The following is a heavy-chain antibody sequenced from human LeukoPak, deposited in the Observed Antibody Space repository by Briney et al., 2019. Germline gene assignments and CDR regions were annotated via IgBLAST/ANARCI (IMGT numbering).Heavy chain of an antibody. CDR3: AVHPRGY. V-gene: IGHV3-7*01. J-gene: IGHJ4*02. Sequence: GGSLRLSCAASGFTFRSYWMSWVRQPPGKGLEWLANIKQDGTVKYYVDSVRGRFTISRDNANNSLYLQMNSLRAEDTAVYYCAVHPRGYWGQGTLVTVSS. CDR2: IKQDGTVK. CDR1: GFTFRSYW.